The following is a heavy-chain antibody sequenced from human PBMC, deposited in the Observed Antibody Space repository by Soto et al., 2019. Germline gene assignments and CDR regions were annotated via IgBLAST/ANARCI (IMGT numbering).Heavy chain of an antibody. V-gene: IGHV3-74*01. CDR1: GFTFSDYW. CDR3: ARGIRGHYGKDV. CDR2: IKYDGSTT. J-gene: IGHJ6*02. Sequence: EVQLVESGGGLVQPGGSLRLSCAGSGFTFSDYWIHWVRQAPGKGLMWVSRIKYDGSTTNYADSVQGRFTVSRDNAKNTLYLQVNSLRAEDTALYYCARGIRGHYGKDVWGQGTTVSVSS. D-gene: IGHD3-10*01.